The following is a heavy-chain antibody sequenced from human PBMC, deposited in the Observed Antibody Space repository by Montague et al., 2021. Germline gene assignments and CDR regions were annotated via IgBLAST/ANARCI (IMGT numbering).Heavy chain of an antibody. CDR2: IYYNGTT. D-gene: IGHD2-15*01. Sequence: SETLSLTCTVSGGSISSASYYWGWIRQPPGKGLEFIGVIYYNGTTYRNPSLKSRVTASMDTSKNQFSLKLSSVTAADTAVYYCARSLYCRGDSCYSGFDPWGQGTLVTASS. CDR1: GGSISSASYY. CDR3: ARSLYCRGDSCYSGFDP. J-gene: IGHJ5*02. V-gene: IGHV4-39*01.